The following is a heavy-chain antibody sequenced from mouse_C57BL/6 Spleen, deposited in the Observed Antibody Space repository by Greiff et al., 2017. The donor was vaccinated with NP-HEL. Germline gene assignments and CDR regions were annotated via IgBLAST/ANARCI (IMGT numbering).Heavy chain of an antibody. J-gene: IGHJ4*01. V-gene: IGHV5-17*01. CDR3: ARGGSYGSRYYAMDY. D-gene: IGHD1-1*01. CDR2: ISSGSSTI. Sequence: EVKVVESGGGLVKPGGSLKLSCAASGFTFSDYGMHWVRQAPEKGLEWVAYISSGSSTIYYADTVKGRFTISRDNAKNTLFLQMTSLRSEDTAMYYCARGGSYGSRYYAMDYWGQGTSVTVSS. CDR1: GFTFSDYG.